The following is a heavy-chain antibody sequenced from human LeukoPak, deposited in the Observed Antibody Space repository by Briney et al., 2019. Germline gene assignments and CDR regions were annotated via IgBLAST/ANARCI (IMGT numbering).Heavy chain of an antibody. V-gene: IGHV3-48*01. Sequence: PGGSLRLSCTASGFIFSDYNMNWVRQAPGKGLEWVSYISSGSGTIYYADSVKGRFTISRDNAKNSLYLQMNSLRAEDTAVYYCARIMTTVTTVESWGQGTLVTVSS. CDR3: ARIMTTVTTVES. CDR1: GFIFSDYN. D-gene: IGHD4-17*01. J-gene: IGHJ4*02. CDR2: ISSGSGTI.